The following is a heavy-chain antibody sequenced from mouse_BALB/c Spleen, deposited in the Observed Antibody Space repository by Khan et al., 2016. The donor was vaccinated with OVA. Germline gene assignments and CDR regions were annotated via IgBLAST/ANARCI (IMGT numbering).Heavy chain of an antibody. V-gene: IGHV1-39*01. J-gene: IGHJ3*01. CDR3: ARLGYDYDGFAY. D-gene: IGHD2-4*01. CDR2: IDPSYGYT. CDR1: GYSFTGYN. Sequence: EVQLQESGPELEKPGASAKISCKASGYSFTGYNMNWVKQSNGKSLEWIGNIDPSYGYTNYNQKFKGKATLTVDRSSSTAYMQLKSLTSEDSAVYYCARLGYDYDGFAYWGQGTLVTVSA.